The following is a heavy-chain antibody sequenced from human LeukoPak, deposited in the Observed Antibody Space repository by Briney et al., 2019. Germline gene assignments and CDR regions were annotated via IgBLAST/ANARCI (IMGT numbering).Heavy chain of an antibody. CDR3: TREDIVVVPSASSAFDI. V-gene: IGHV3-49*03. Sequence: GGSLRLSCTASGFTFGDYAMSWFRQAPGKGLEWVGFIRSKAYGGTTEYAASVKGRFTISRDDFKSIAYLQMNSLKTEDTAVYYCTREDIVVVPSASSAFDIWGQGTMVTVSS. J-gene: IGHJ3*02. CDR1: GFTFGDYA. CDR2: IRSKAYGGTT. D-gene: IGHD2-2*01.